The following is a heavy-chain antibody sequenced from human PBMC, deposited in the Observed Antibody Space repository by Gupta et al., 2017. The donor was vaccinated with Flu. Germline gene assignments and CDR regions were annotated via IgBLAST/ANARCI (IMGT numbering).Heavy chain of an antibody. CDR1: GFTFVNYA. V-gene: IGHV3-23*01. J-gene: IGHJ4*02. D-gene: IGHD1-26*01. Sequence: EVHLSESGGGLVQPGGSLRLSCPASGFTFVNYAMSWVRQAPGKGLEWISGISSSGADTQYVGSVEGRFTISRDNSKSTLYLEMNSVRADDTAVYFCAKGRTSAGASYDIWGQGNLVTISS. CDR3: AKGRTSAGASYDI. CDR2: ISSSGADT.